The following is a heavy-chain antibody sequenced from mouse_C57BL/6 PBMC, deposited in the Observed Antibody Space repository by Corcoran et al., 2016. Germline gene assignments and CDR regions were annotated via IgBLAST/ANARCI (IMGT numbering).Heavy chain of an antibody. CDR3: AKEALLPPSY. CDR2: INPYNGGT. J-gene: IGHJ2*01. CDR1: GYTFTDYY. V-gene: IGHV1-19*01. Sequence: EVQLQQSGPVLVKPGASVKMSCKASGYTFTDYYMNWVKQSHGKSLEWIGVINPYNGGTSYNQKFKGKATLTVDKSSSTAYMELNSLTSEDSAVYYCAKEALLPPSYWGQGTTLTVSS. D-gene: IGHD1-1*01.